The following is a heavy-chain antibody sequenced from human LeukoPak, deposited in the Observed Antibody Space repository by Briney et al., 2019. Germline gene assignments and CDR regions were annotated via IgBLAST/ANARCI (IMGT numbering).Heavy chain of an antibody. J-gene: IGHJ3*02. Sequence: SETLSLTCTVSGGSISSYYWSWIRQPPGKGLEWIGYIYYSGSTNYNPSLKSRVTISVDTSKNQFSLKLSSVTAADTAVYYCARVLRYYYDSSGHYSSGAFDIWGQGTMVTVSS. CDR2: IYYSGST. D-gene: IGHD3-22*01. CDR3: ARVLRYYYDSSGHYSSGAFDI. V-gene: IGHV4-59*01. CDR1: GGSISSYY.